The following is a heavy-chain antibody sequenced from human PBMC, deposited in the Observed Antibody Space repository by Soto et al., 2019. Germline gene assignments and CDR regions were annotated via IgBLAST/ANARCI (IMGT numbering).Heavy chain of an antibody. D-gene: IGHD1-26*01. CDR2: INPNTGGT. V-gene: IGHV1-2*02. CDR3: ARLMDPYSGPHLDI. Sequence: QVQLVQSGAEVEKPGASVKVSCKASGYTFTGYYIHWVRQAPGQGLEWMGWINPNTGGTNYAQKFQGRVTMTSDTSISTAYMELSTLKSDDAAVYYCARLMDPYSGPHLDIWGQGTMVTVSS. CDR1: GYTFTGYY. J-gene: IGHJ3*02.